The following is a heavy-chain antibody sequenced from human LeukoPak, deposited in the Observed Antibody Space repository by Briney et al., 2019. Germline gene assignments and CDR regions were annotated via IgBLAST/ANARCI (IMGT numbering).Heavy chain of an antibody. J-gene: IGHJ4*02. Sequence: GGSLRLSCAASGFTFKNFVMTWVRQAPGQGLDWVSAISGNTGATYYADSVKGRFTISRDNSKNTLYLQMNSLRAEDTAVYYCATSPASSCLDYWGQGTLVTVSS. CDR1: GFTFKNFV. CDR2: ISGNTGAT. D-gene: IGHD6-13*01. V-gene: IGHV3-23*01. CDR3: ATSPASSCLDY.